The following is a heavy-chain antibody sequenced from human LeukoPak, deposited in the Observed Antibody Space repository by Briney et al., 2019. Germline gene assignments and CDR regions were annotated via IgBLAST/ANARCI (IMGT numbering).Heavy chain of an antibody. J-gene: IGHJ4*02. D-gene: IGHD1/OR15-1a*01. V-gene: IGHV4-59*01. CDR3: ARGSGTGRPNFDS. CDR2: VYYSGST. CDR1: GGSISSYY. Sequence: KPSETLSLTCTVSGGSISSYYWSWIRQPPGKGLEWIGYVYYSGSTNQNPSLNSRVTISIDMSKNQFSLTLNSVTDADTAVYFCARGSGTGRPNFDSWGQGTLVTVSS.